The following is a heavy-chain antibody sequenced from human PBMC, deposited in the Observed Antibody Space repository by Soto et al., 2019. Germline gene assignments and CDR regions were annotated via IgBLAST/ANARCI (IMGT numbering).Heavy chain of an antibody. CDR2: MNPNSGNT. CDR1: GYTFTSYD. D-gene: IGHD6-13*01. CDR3: ATAHSSSWRFDY. J-gene: IGHJ4*02. V-gene: IGHV1-8*01. Sequence: QVQLVQSGAEVKKPGASVKVSCKASGYTFTSYDINWVRQATGQGLEWMEWMNPNSGNTGYAQKFQGRVTMTRNPSISTAYMELSSLRAEDTDVYYWATAHSSSWRFDYWGQGTLVTVSS.